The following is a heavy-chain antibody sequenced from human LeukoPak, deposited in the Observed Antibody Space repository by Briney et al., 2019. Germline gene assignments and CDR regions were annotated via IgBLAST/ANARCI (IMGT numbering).Heavy chain of an antibody. Sequence: GGSLRLSCAASGFTFSSYWMSWVRQAPGKGLEWVANIKLDVSETYYVDSVRGRFTISRDNTKNSLYLQMDSLRAEDTAVYYCARKGNAFDFWGQGTLVTVSS. CDR1: GFTFSSYW. V-gene: IGHV3-7*01. J-gene: IGHJ4*02. D-gene: IGHD2-8*01. CDR2: IKLDVSET. CDR3: ARKGNAFDF.